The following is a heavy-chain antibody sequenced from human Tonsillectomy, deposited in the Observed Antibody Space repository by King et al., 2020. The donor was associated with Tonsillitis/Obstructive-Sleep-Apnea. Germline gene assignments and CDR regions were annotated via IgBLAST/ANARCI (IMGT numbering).Heavy chain of an antibody. Sequence: VQLVESGGGLVQPGGSLRLSCAASGFTFSSYAMSWVRQAPGKGLEWVSAISGSCGSTYYADSVKGRFTISRDNSKNTLYLQMNSLRAEDTAVYYCAKDSPVEMATADAFDIWGQGTMVTVSS. CDR1: GFTFSSYA. J-gene: IGHJ3*02. CDR2: ISGSCGST. CDR3: AKDSPVEMATADAFDI. V-gene: IGHV3-23*04. D-gene: IGHD5-24*01.